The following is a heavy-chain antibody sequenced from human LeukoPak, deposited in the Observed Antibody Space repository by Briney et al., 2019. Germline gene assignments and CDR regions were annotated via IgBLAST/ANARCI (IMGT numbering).Heavy chain of an antibody. CDR2: IYYSGST. CDR1: GGSISSYY. V-gene: IGHV4-59*01. Sequence: PSETLSLTCTVSGGSISSYYWSWIRQPPRKGLEWIGYIYYSGSTNYNPSLKSRGTISVGTSKNQFSLKLSSVTAADTAVYYCARGLAVAGTPPFDYWGQGTLVTVSS. D-gene: IGHD6-19*01. CDR3: ARGLAVAGTPPFDY. J-gene: IGHJ4*02.